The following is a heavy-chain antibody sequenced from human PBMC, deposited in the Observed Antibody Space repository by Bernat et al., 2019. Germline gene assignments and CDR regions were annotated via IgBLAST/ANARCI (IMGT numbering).Heavy chain of an antibody. CDR1: GYSFTSYW. CDR2: IYPGDSDT. Sequence: EVQLVQSGAEVKKPGESLKISCKGSGYSFTSYWIGWVRQMPGKGLEWMGIIYPGDSDTRYSPSFQGQVTISADKSISTAYLQWSSRKASDTAMYYCATSSGPYDYVWGSYRYTNYFDYWGQGTLVTVSS. D-gene: IGHD3-16*02. CDR3: ATSSGPYDYVWGSYRYTNYFDY. J-gene: IGHJ4*02. V-gene: IGHV5-51*03.